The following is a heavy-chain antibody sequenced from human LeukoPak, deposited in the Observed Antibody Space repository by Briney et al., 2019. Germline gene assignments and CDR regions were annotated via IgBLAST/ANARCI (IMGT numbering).Heavy chain of an antibody. J-gene: IGHJ4*02. CDR2: ISGSGGST. CDR3: VKPYYFSTGSLS. D-gene: IGHD3-10*01. V-gene: IGHV3-23*01. Sequence: GGTLRLSCAASGFTFSSYGMSWVRQAPGKGLEWVSAISGSGGSTYYADSVKGRFTISRDNAKNSLHLQMNSLRAEDTALYYCVKPYYFSTGSLSWGQGTLVTVSS. CDR1: GFTFSSYG.